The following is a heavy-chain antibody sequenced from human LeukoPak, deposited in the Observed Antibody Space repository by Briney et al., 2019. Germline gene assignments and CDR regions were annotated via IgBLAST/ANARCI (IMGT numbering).Heavy chain of an antibody. V-gene: IGHV4-4*07. D-gene: IGHD6-13*01. CDR1: GGSISSYY. Sequence: SETLSLTCTVSGGSISSYYWSWIRQPAGKGLEWIGRIYTSGSTNYNPSLKSRVTMSVDTSKNQFSLKLSSVTAADTAVYYCARSRGIAAAGYYYYGMDVWGQGTTVTVSS. CDR2: IYTSGST. J-gene: IGHJ6*02. CDR3: ARSRGIAAAGYYYYGMDV.